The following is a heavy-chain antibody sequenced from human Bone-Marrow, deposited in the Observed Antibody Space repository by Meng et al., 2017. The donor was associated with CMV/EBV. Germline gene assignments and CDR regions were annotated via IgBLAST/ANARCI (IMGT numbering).Heavy chain of an antibody. CDR3: AREAYSSSWYYFDY. V-gene: IGHV1-18*01. CDR2: ISAYNGNT. CDR1: GYTFSSYD. D-gene: IGHD6-13*01. J-gene: IGHJ4*02. Sequence: SVKVSCKASGYTFSSYDINWVRQATGQGLEWMGWISAYNGNTNYAQKLQGRVTMTTDTSTSTAYMELRSLRSDDTAVYYCAREAYSSSWYYFDYWGQGTLVTVSS.